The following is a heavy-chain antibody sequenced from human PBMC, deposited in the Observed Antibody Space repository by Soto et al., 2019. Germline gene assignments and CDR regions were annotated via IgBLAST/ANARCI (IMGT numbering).Heavy chain of an antibody. CDR1: RGSISRSNW. D-gene: IGHD1-1*01. CDR3: ARESYNESNVGYFDL. V-gene: IGHV4-4*02. J-gene: IGHJ2*01. CDR2: MYHTGIT. Sequence: QVQLQESGPGLVKPSGTLSLTCAVSRGSISRSNWWSWVRQSPGKGLEWIGAMYHTGITNYSPSLKRRVTMSVDKSKDQFSLKLSSVTAADTAVYYCARESYNESNVGYFDLWGRGTLVSVSS.